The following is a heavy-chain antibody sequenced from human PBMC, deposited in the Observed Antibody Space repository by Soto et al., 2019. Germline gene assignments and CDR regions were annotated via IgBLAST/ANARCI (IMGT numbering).Heavy chain of an antibody. CDR2: INHSGST. Sequence: QVQLQQWGAGLLKPSETLSLTCAVFGGSFSDYYWSWIRQPPGKGLEWIGEINHSGSTNYNPSLKSRVTISVDTSKNQFSLKLSSVTAADTAVYYCCGITVAHWGQGTQVTVSS. D-gene: IGHD6-13*01. V-gene: IGHV4-34*01. CDR3: CGITVAH. CDR1: GGSFSDYY. J-gene: IGHJ4*02.